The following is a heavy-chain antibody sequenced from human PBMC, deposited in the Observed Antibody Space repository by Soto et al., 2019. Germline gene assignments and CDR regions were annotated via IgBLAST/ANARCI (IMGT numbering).Heavy chain of an antibody. D-gene: IGHD5-18*01. V-gene: IGHV1-58*02. CDR3: AADPTYIYSFGGWFDP. J-gene: IGHJ5*02. Sequence: QMQLVQSGPEVKKPGTSVKVSCKASGFTFTSSAMQWVRQTRGQRLEWIGWVVVDSDNTNYAQKFQERVTITRDISTDTVYMELSSLTSEDTAVYYCAADPTYIYSFGGWFDPWGQGTLVTVSS. CDR1: GFTFTSSA. CDR2: VVVDSDNT.